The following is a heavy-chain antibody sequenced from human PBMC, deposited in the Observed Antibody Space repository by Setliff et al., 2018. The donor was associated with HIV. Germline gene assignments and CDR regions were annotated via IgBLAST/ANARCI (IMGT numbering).Heavy chain of an antibody. J-gene: IGHJ4*02. CDR1: GFTFGDYA. D-gene: IGHD3-22*01. CDR3: TGYYDSSGYYYGVDY. V-gene: IGHV3-49*03. Sequence: GGSLRLSCTTSGFTFGDYAMIWFRQAPGKGLEWVGFIRTNSYGGTTEYAASVKGRFTISRDDSKSIVYVQMNSLKTEDTAVYFCTGYYDSSGYYYGVDYWGQGTLVTVSS. CDR2: IRTNSYGGTT.